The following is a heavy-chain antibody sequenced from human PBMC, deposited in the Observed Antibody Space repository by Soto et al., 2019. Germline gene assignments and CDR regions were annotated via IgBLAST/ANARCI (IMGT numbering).Heavy chain of an antibody. V-gene: IGHV4-4*07. D-gene: IGHD6-13*01. Sequence: PSETLSLTCTVSGGSISTYYWSWIRQPAGKGLEWIGRIDTSGNTNYNPSLKSRVTMSVDTSKKQFSLKLTSVTAADTAVYYCARYSSNWFQTGGMDVWGQGTTVTVS. CDR2: IDTSGNT. CDR3: ARYSSNWFQTGGMDV. CDR1: GGSISTYY. J-gene: IGHJ6*02.